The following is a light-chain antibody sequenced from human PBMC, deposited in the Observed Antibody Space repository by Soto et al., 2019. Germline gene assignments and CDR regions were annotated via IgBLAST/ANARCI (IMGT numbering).Light chain of an antibody. Sequence: AIQMTQSPSSLSVSAGETVTITCRASQAISNDVGWYQQKPGQAPKLLIYAASTLQSGIPSRFSGSVFGTYSTPTISRLQPEDFATYYCLQDYTPPLTFGGGTKVEI. CDR1: QAISND. J-gene: IGKJ4*01. CDR3: LQDYTPPLT. CDR2: AAS. V-gene: IGKV1-6*01.